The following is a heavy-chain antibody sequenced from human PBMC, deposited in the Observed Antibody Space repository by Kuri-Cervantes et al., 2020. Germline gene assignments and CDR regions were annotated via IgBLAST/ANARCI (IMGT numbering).Heavy chain of an antibody. CDR3: ATAGSYYEFVDY. CDR2: ISAYNGNT. J-gene: IGHJ4*02. Sequence: ASVKVSCKASGYTFTSYGISWVRQAPGQGLEWMGWISAYNGNTNYAQKFQGRVTMTEDTSTDTAYMELSSLRSEDTVVYYCATAGSYYEFVDYWGQGTLVTDSS. V-gene: IGHV1-18*01. D-gene: IGHD1-26*01. CDR1: GYTFTSYG.